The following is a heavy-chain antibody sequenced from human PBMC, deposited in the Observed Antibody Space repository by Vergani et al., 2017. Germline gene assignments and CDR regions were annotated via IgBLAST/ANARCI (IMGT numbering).Heavy chain of an antibody. Sequence: EVQLVQSGAEVKKPGATVKISCKVSGYTFTDYYMHWVQQAPGQGLEWMGLVDSEDGETIYAEKFQGRVPITADTSTDTAYMELSSLRSEDTAVYYCATGGIVVVTAIPLPMGYGAQGTLVTVSS. CDR1: GYTFTDYY. V-gene: IGHV1-69-2*01. J-gene: IGHJ4*02. D-gene: IGHD2-21*02. CDR2: VDSEDGET. CDR3: ATGGIVVVTAIPLPMGY.